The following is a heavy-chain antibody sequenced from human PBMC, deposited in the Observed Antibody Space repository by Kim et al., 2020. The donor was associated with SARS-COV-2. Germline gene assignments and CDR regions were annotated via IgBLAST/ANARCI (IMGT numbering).Heavy chain of an antibody. D-gene: IGHD3-9*01. J-gene: IGHJ4*02. CDR3: ARPSDYDVLTGYLY. V-gene: IGHV4-39*01. CDR2: IYYSGRT. Sequence: SETLSLTCTVSGGSISRSSYYWGWIRQPPGKGLEWIGSIYYSGRTYYNPSLKSRVTISVDTSKNQFSLKLRSVTAADTAVYYCARPSDYDVLTGYLYWGQGTLVTVSS. CDR1: GGSISRSSYY.